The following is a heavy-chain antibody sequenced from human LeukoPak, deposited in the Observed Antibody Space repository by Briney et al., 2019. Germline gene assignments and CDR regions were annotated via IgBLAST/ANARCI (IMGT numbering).Heavy chain of an antibody. D-gene: IGHD6-13*01. CDR1: GFTFSTYS. CDR2: ISSSSAYI. V-gene: IGHV3-21*01. Sequence: GXXLRLSCAASGFTFSTYSMNWVRQAPGRGLEWVSSISSSSAYIYCADSEKGRFTISRDKAKNSVYLKMNSLRVEDTAVYYCARGPRNSSSYQYFQHWGQGTLVTVSS. CDR3: ARGPRNSSSYQYFQH. J-gene: IGHJ1*01.